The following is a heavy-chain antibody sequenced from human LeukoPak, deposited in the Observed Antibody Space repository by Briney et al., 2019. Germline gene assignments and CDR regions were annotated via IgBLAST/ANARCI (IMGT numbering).Heavy chain of an antibody. CDR1: GFTFSNAW. CDR3: STTACRGGSCYSGELDY. D-gene: IGHD2-15*01. J-gene: IGHJ4*02. CDR2: LKSRTDGGTI. V-gene: IGHV3-15*01. Sequence: GGSLRLSCAASGFTFSNAWMSWVRQAPGKGLEWVGRLKSRTDGGTIDYAASVKGRFTITRDDSKNMLYLQMDSLTIEDAAVYFCSTTACRGGSCYSGELDYWGQGTLVTVSS.